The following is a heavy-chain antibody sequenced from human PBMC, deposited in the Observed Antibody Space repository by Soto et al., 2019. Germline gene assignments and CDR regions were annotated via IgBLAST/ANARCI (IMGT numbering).Heavy chain of an antibody. J-gene: IGHJ4*02. CDR3: ARGYCNGGSCYPGIY. V-gene: IGHV3-48*02. Sequence: EVHLVESGGGSVQPGGSLRLSCAASGFTFNSYSMHWVRQAPGKGLEWVSYITGSSSAIYYADSVKGRFTISRDNAKNSLSLQMNSLRDEDTAMYYCARGYCNGGSCYPGIYWGQGTLVSVSS. D-gene: IGHD2-15*01. CDR2: ITGSSSAI. CDR1: GFTFNSYS.